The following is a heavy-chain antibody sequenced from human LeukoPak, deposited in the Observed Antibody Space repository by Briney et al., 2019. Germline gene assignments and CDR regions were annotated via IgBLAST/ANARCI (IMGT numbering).Heavy chain of an antibody. CDR3: ARAYGSGSSYHPDY. D-gene: IGHD3-10*01. J-gene: IGHJ4*02. CDR2: INPNSGGT. Sequence: ASVKVSCKASGYTFTTFDIHWVRQAPGQGLEWMGWINPNSGGTNTSQKFQDRVTLTRDTSINTAYMELSSLRSDDTAVYYCARAYGSGSSYHPDYWGLGTLVTVSS. CDR1: GYTFTTFD. V-gene: IGHV1-2*02.